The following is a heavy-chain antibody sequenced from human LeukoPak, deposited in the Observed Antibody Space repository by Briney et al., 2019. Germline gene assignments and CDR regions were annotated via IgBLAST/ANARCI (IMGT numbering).Heavy chain of an antibody. J-gene: IGHJ4*02. D-gene: IGHD2-8*01. V-gene: IGHV3-23*01. CDR2: ISGSGGTT. CDR3: TNEMEYFDY. CDR1: GFTFSSYA. Sequence: PGGSLRLSCAASGFTFSSYAMSWVRQDPGKGLEWVSAISGSGGTTYYADSVKGRFTISRDNSKNTLYLQMNSLRAEDTAVYYCTNEMEYFDYWGQGTLVTVSS.